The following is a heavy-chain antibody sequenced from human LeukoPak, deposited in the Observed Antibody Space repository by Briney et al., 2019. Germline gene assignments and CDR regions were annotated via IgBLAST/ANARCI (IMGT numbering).Heavy chain of an antibody. CDR3: ARVYYSSSYDYWYFDL. V-gene: IGHV4-59*01. D-gene: IGHD6-13*01. Sequence: SETLSLTCTVSGGSINTYYWSWIRQSPGKGLEWIGYTYYSGSTNYNPSLKSRVTISLDTSMNQFSLKLTSVTAADTAVYYCARVYYSSSYDYWYFDLWGRGTLVTISS. CDR2: TYYSGST. CDR1: GGSINTYY. J-gene: IGHJ2*01.